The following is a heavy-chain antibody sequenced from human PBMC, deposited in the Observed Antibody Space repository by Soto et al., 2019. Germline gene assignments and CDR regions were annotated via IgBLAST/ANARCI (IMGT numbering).Heavy chain of an antibody. CDR2: ISTSSSTK. Sequence: GSLRLSCAASGFTFSTCSMNRVRQAPGKGLEGVSYISTSSSTKYYADSVNGRFTTSRDNAKNSLYLQMHSLRDEDTAVDYCARSPWDYWGQGTLVTVSS. CDR1: GFTFSTCS. J-gene: IGHJ4*02. V-gene: IGHV3-48*02. CDR3: ARSPWDY.